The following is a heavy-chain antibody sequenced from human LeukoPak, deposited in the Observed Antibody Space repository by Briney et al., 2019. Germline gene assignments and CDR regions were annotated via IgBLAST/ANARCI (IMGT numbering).Heavy chain of an antibody. CDR1: XXXXXDYX. CDR2: ISSSGSTI. J-gene: IGHJ4*02. Sequence: PGGXXXXSXXXXXXXXXDYXMSWIRQAPGKGLEWVSYISSSGSTIYYADSVKGRFTISRDNAKNSLYLQMNSLRAEDTAVYYCARDGIAVAGHGPIDYWGQGTLVTVSS. CDR3: ARDGIAVAGHGPIDY. V-gene: IGHV3-11*01. D-gene: IGHD6-19*01.